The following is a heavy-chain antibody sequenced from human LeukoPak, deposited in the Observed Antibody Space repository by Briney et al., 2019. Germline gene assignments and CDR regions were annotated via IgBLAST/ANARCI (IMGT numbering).Heavy chain of an antibody. V-gene: IGHV3-9*01. CDR3: AKQIFPDRGVTWYYYGMDV. J-gene: IGHJ6*02. CDR2: ISWNSGSI. D-gene: IGHD3-10*01. CDR1: GFTFNDYA. Sequence: GGPLRLSCAASGFTFNDYAMHWVRQAPGKGLEWVSGISWNSGSIGHADSVKGRFTISRDNAKNSLYLQMNSLRAEDTALYYCAKQIFPDRGVTWYYYGMDVWGQGTTVTVSS.